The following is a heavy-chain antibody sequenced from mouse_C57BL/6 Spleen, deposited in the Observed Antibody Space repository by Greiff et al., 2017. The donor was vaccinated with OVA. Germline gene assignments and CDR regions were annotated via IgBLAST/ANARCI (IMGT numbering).Heavy chain of an antibody. CDR1: GFSLTSYA. CDR2: IWTGGGT. Sequence: VKVEESGPGLVAPSQSLSITCTVSGFSLTSYAISWVRQPPGKGLEWLGVIWTGGGTNYNSALKSRLSISKDNSKSQVFLKMNSLQTDDTARYYCASITTDDYYAMDYWGQGTSVTVSS. V-gene: IGHV2-9-1*01. CDR3: ASITTDDYYAMDY. J-gene: IGHJ4*01. D-gene: IGHD1-1*01.